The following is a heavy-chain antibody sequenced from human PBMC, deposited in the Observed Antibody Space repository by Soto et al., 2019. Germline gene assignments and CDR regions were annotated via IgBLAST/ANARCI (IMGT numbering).Heavy chain of an antibody. CDR3: AGGGGVGVAGSAAFDM. V-gene: IGHV1-2*02. D-gene: IGHD3-3*01. CDR2: INPATGAA. J-gene: IGHJ3*02. Sequence: QLHLVQSGAVVKKPGASVTVSCSASGYPVTAYYMHWVRQAPGRGLEWMGGINPATGAAKYTQTFQGRVSMTRVTSTSTVFMELGGLTSEDTAVFYWAGGGGVGVAGSAAFDMWGQGTLVTVSS. CDR1: GYPVTAYY.